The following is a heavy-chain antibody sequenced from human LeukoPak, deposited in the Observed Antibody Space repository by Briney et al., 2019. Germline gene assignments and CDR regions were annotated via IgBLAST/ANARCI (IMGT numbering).Heavy chain of an antibody. J-gene: IGHJ4*02. V-gene: IGHV3-30*02. CDR2: TLSDGSSK. CDR3: AKPRTTAGTLDYFDY. CDR1: GSTFSNYV. D-gene: IGHD6-19*01. Sequence: PVGSLRLSCAAAGSTFSNYVMHWVRQAPGKGLEWVAFTLSDGSSKYCADSVKGRFTISRDNSKNTLYLQMNSLRPEDTAVYYCAKPRTTAGTLDYFDYWGQGTLVTVSS.